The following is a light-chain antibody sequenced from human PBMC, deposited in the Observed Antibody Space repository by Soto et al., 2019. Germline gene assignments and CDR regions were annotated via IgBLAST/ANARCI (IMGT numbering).Light chain of an antibody. J-gene: IGKJ1*01. CDR3: QQSYSSPPT. V-gene: IGKV1-39*01. CDR1: QSISNH. Sequence: DIRTTQSPSSLSASVEDRVIITCRASQSISNHVNWYQQKLGKAPKLLIFAASSLHSGVPSRLSGSRTGPDYTLTISSLQPEDFATYYCQQSYSSPPTFGQGTK. CDR2: AAS.